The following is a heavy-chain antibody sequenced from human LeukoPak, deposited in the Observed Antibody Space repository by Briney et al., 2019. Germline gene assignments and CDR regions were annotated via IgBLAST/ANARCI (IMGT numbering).Heavy chain of an antibody. V-gene: IGHV1-18*01. CDR2: ISAYNSNT. D-gene: IGHD5-12*01. CDR3: ARVGYSGYDLIPFDY. J-gene: IGHJ4*02. Sequence: GASVKVSCKASGYTFTSYGISWVRQAPGQGLEWMGWISAYNSNTNYAQKLQGRVTMTTDTSTSTAYMELRSLRSDDTAVYYCARVGYSGYDLIPFDYWGQGTLVTVSS. CDR1: GYTFTSYG.